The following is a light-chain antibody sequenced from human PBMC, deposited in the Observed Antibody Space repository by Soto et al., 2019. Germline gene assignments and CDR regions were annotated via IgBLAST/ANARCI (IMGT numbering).Light chain of an antibody. CDR1: TSNIAHND. CDR3: GTWDSSLSVGV. Sequence: QSVQTHRPSVSPAPGQKLRISYSGATSNIAHNDLCWYQQFTGTAPKLLSYDNDKRPSGIPDRFSGSRSGTPATLDITGLQTGDEAEYDCGTWDSSLSVGVFGGGTQLTVL. CDR2: DND. J-gene: IGLJ2*01. V-gene: IGLV1-51*01.